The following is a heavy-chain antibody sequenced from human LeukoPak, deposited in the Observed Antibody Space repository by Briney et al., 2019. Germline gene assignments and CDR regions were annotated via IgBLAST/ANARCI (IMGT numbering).Heavy chain of an antibody. Sequence: GGSLRLSCVASSFSFSDFWMSWVRQRPGKELEWVATIKRFGSEKTYLDSVKGRSTISRDDSKSSLSLQMNNLGADDSGLYYCARSSSQGFDYFDYWGQGALVTVSS. CDR3: ARSSSQGFDYFDY. J-gene: IGHJ4*02. CDR1: SFSFSDFW. V-gene: IGHV3-7*01. D-gene: IGHD3-10*01. CDR2: IKRFGSEK.